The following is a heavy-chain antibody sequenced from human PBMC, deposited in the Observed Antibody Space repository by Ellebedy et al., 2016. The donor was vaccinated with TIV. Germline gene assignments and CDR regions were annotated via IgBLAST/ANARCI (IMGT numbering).Heavy chain of an antibody. V-gene: IGHV1-2*02. CDR3: ARDHMFGGHLVQYWYFDL. CDR2: INPNSGGT. J-gene: IGHJ2*01. D-gene: IGHD3-10*02. Sequence: ASVKVSCKAPGYPFTDYYLHWVRQAPGQGLEWMGWINPNSGGTNYAQKLQGRVIMTTDTSTSTAYMELRSLRSDDTAVYYCARDHMFGGHLVQYWYFDLWGRGTLVTVSS. CDR1: GYPFTDYY.